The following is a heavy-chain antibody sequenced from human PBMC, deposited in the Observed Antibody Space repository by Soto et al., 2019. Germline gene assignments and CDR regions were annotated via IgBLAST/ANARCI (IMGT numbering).Heavy chain of an antibody. D-gene: IGHD6-13*01. Sequence: GVLRLSCAASGFTFSSYGMHWVRQAPGKGLEWVAVIWYDGSNKYYADSVKGRFTISRDNSKNTLYLQMNSLRAEDTAVYYCARDRVAAAAYYMDVWGKGTTVTVSS. V-gene: IGHV3-33*01. J-gene: IGHJ6*03. CDR1: GFTFSSYG. CDR2: IWYDGSNK. CDR3: ARDRVAAAAYYMDV.